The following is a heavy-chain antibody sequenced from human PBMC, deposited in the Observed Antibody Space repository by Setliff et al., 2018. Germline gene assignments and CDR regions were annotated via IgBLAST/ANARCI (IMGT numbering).Heavy chain of an antibody. V-gene: IGHV1-18*04. D-gene: IGHD3-16*01. J-gene: IGHJ4*02. CDR3: TRSRGPRVVLAADFDF. CDR1: GFRFTSFG. CDR2: ISPYSGES. Sequence: ASVKVSCKTSGFRFTSFGFSWVRQAPGQGLEWMGWISPYSGESNYAQKFQDRLTVTADTSTKTIYMELRSLTSDDTAVYFCTRSRGPRVVLAADFDFWGRGTLVTVSS.